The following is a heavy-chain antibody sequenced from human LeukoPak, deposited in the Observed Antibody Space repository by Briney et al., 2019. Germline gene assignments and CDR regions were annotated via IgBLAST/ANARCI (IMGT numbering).Heavy chain of an antibody. J-gene: IGHJ4*02. D-gene: IGHD3-22*01. CDR2: IYYSGGT. CDR1: GGSISSDY. V-gene: IGHV4-59*01. Sequence: SETLSLTCTVSGGSISSDYWSWIRQPPWKELEWIGYIYYSGGTNYNPSLKSRVTISVDTSKNQFSLKLSSVTAADTAVYYCARGRGYYCDTPFDYWGQGTLVTVSS. CDR3: ARGRGYYCDTPFDY.